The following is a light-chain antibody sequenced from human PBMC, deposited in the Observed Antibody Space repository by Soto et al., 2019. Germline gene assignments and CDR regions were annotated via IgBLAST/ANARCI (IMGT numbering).Light chain of an antibody. V-gene: IGLV2-14*01. J-gene: IGLJ1*01. Sequence: QSALAQPASVSGSPGQSITISCTGTNNDVGGYNYVSWYQQHPGKAPKLMIYEVSNRPLGVSNRFSGSKSGNTASLTISGLQAEDEADYFCSSYTSSSSPYVFGTGTRSPS. CDR1: NNDVGGYNY. CDR2: EVS. CDR3: SSYTSSSSPYV.